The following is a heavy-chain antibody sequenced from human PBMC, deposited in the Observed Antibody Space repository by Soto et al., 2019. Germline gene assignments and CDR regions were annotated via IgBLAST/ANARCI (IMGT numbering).Heavy chain of an antibody. CDR1: GFTFRNSW. D-gene: IGHD2-15*01. CDR2: IDQGGSVE. CDR3: ARAGW. J-gene: IGHJ4*02. V-gene: IGHV3-7*01. Sequence: EVQLVESGGGLVQPGGSLRLSCAASGFTFRNSWMSWVRQAPGKGPEWVASIDQGGSVEYYVDSVKGRFTISRDNAKNSLYLQMNGLIGEDTATYYCARAGWWGQGTLVIVSS.